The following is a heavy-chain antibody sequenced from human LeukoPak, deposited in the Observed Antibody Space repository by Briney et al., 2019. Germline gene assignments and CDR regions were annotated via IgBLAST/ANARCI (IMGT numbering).Heavy chain of an antibody. D-gene: IGHD1-26*01. CDR3: ATVAVGATTSEYFQH. CDR1: GFTVSSNY. CDR2: IYRVGST. V-gene: IGHV3-66*01. J-gene: IGHJ1*01. Sequence: GGSLRLSCAASGFTVSSNYMSWVRQAPGKGLEWVSVIYRVGSTYYADSVKGRFTVSRDNSKNTLYLQMNSLRAEDTAVYYCATVAVGATTSEYFQHWGQGTLVTVSS.